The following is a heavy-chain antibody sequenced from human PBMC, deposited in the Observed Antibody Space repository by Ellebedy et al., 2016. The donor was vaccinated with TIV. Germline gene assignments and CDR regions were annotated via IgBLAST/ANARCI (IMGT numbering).Heavy chain of an antibody. CDR2: SHHSRDT. CDR3: ARDTYYYESGAWDDVFDV. Sequence: MPGGSLRLSCSVSGGSISGYYWSWVRQSPGKGLEWIGHSHHSRDTNYNPSLRSRVTISVDTSRSQFSLRLSSVTAADTAVYYCARDTYYYESGAWDDVFDVWGQGTMVTVSS. CDR1: GGSISGYY. D-gene: IGHD3-22*01. J-gene: IGHJ3*01. V-gene: IGHV4-59*01.